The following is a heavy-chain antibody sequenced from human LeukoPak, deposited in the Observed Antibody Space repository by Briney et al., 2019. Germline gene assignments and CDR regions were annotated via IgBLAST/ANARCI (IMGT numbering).Heavy chain of an antibody. J-gene: IGHJ4*02. Sequence: ASVKVSCKASGYTFTGYYMHWVRQAPGQGLEWMGWINPNSGGTNYAQTFQGRVTMTRDTSISTAYMELSRLRSDDTAVYYCSIWFAWQQLFLPFHYWGQRTLVTVSS. D-gene: IGHD6-13*01. CDR3: SIWFAWQQLFLPFHY. CDR2: INPNSGGT. V-gene: IGHV1-2*02. CDR1: GYTFTGYY.